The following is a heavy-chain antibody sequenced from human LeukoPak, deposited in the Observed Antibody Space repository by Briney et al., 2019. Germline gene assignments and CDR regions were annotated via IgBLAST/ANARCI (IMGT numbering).Heavy chain of an antibody. CDR2: ISGSGDNT. CDR1: GFTFSSYA. Sequence: GGSLRLSCAAYGFTFSSYAMSWVRQAPGKGLEWVSAISGSGDNTDYTDSVKGRFTISRDNSKNTLYLQMNSLRAEDTAVYYCAKKSCSSTSCYEDVWGKGTTVTVSS. V-gene: IGHV3-23*01. J-gene: IGHJ6*04. D-gene: IGHD2-2*01. CDR3: AKKSCSSTSCYEDV.